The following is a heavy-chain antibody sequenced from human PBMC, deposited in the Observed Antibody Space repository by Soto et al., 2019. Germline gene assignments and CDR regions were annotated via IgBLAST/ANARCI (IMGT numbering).Heavy chain of an antibody. Sequence: GGSLRLSCAVSGFSFGTYWMSWVRQAPGKGLEWLASIKQDGSERYYLDSVKGRFTISRDNAKDSLSLQMNSLRGEDTAFYYCARDVGPITIFGEALSGYFDFWGQGTLVTVS. D-gene: IGHD3-3*01. CDR1: GFSFGTYW. CDR3: ARDVGPITIFGEALSGYFDF. J-gene: IGHJ4*02. CDR2: IKQDGSER. V-gene: IGHV3-7*03.